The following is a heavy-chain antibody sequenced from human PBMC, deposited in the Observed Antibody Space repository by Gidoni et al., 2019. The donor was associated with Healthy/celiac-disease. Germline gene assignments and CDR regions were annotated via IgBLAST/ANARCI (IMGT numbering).Heavy chain of an antibody. CDR3: AKKHCTGGVCPAAWFDP. V-gene: IGHV3-23*04. CDR1: GFTFSRYA. CDR2: ISGSGGST. Sequence: EVQLVESGGGLVQPGGSLRLSCAASGFTFSRYALGWVRQAHVKGLAWVSAISGSGGSTYYADSVKGRFTISRDNSKNTLYLQMNSLRAEDTAVYYCAKKHCTGGVCPAAWFDPWGQGTLVTVSS. J-gene: IGHJ5*02. D-gene: IGHD2-8*02.